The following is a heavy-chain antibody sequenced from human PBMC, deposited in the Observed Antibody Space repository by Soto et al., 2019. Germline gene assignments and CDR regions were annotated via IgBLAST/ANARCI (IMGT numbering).Heavy chain of an antibody. Sequence: QVQLVQSGAEVKKPGASVKVSCKASGYTFTSYGISWVRQAPGQGLEWMGWISAYSGNTNYAQKLQGRVAMTTDTSTSTAYMELRSLRSADTAVYYCARVAPLSGSYSQAGFDWFDPWGQGTLVTVSS. V-gene: IGHV1-18*01. CDR2: ISAYSGNT. CDR3: ARVAPLSGSYSQAGFDWFDP. CDR1: GYTFTSYG. D-gene: IGHD1-26*01. J-gene: IGHJ5*02.